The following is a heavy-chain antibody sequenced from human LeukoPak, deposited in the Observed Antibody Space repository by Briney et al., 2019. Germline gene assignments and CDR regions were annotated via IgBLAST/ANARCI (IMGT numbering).Heavy chain of an antibody. CDR2: IIPIFGTA. Sequence: SVKVSCKASGGTFSSYAISWVRQAPGQGLEWMGGIIPIFGTANYAQKFQGRVTITADESTSTAYMELSSLRSEDTAVYYCATGGGNYYDSSGSPGVDIWGQGTMVTVSS. CDR1: GGTFSSYA. J-gene: IGHJ3*02. V-gene: IGHV1-69*13. D-gene: IGHD3-22*01. CDR3: ATGGGNYYDSSGSPGVDI.